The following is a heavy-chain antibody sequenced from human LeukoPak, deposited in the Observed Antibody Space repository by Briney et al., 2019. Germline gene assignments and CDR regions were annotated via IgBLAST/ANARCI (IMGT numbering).Heavy chain of an antibody. D-gene: IGHD6-19*01. J-gene: IGHJ5*02. CDR2: IYTSGST. V-gene: IGHV4-61*08. Sequence: PSETLSLTCTVSGGSISSGGYYWSWIRQHPGKGLEWIGYIYTSGSTNYNPSLKSRVTISVDTSKNQFSLKLSSVTAADTAVYYCARLTTTIAVAGRWFDPWGQGTLVTVSS. CDR1: GGSISSGGYY. CDR3: ARLTTTIAVAGRWFDP.